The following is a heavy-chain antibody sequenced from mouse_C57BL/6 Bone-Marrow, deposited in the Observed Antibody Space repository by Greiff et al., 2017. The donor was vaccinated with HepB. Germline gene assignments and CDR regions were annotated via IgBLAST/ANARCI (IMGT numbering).Heavy chain of an antibody. J-gene: IGHJ4*01. CDR2: ISSGGSYT. Sequence: EVMLVESGGDLVKPGGSLKPSCAASGFTFSSYGMSWVRQTPDKRLEWVATISSGGSYTYYPDSVKGRFTISRDNAKNTLYLQMSSLKSEDTAMYYCARHGIPMDYWGQGTSVTVSS. CDR1: GFTFSSYG. CDR3: ARHGIPMDY. V-gene: IGHV5-6*01.